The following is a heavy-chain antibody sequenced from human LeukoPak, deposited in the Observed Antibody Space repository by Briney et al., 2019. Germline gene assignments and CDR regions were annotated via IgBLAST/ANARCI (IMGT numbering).Heavy chain of an antibody. CDR2: IKSKTDGGTT. D-gene: IGHD5-12*01. CDR1: GFTFTTYW. CDR3: TTDLSGAYYFDY. V-gene: IGHV3-15*01. Sequence: GGSLRLSCAASGFTFTTYWMSWVRQAPGKGLEWVGRIKSKTDGGTTDYAAPVKGRFTMSRDDSKNMVYLEMNSLKTEDTAVYSCTTDLSGAYYFDYWGQGTLVTVSS. J-gene: IGHJ4*02.